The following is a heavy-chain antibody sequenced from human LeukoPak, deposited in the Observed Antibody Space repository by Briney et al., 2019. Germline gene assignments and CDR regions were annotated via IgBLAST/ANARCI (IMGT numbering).Heavy chain of an antibody. CDR2: IYYSGST. Sequence: PSETLSLTCTVSGVSISSYYWSWIRQPPGKGLEWIGYIYYSGSTNYNPSLKSRVTISVDTSKNQFSLKLSSVTAADTAVYYCARLRAAAGTTIDYWGQGTLVTVSS. D-gene: IGHD6-13*01. CDR1: GVSISSYY. V-gene: IGHV4-59*08. CDR3: ARLRAAAGTTIDY. J-gene: IGHJ4*02.